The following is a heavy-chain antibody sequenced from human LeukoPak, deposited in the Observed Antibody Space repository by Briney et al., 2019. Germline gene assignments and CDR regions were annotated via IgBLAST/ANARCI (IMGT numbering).Heavy chain of an antibody. CDR3: ARQPDDLSGWNSGADFFDL. J-gene: IGHJ4*02. D-gene: IGHD6-19*01. Sequence: GGSLRLPCAALGFTFNHYVMSGVRQAPGKGLEWVSGISGRCSSTYYADSVKGRFTISRDNSENSLYLQINSMRAEDWAVHYGARQPDDLSGWNSGADFFDLWGQGTLVTVSS. CDR2: ISGRCSST. CDR1: GFTFNHYV. V-gene: IGHV3-23*01.